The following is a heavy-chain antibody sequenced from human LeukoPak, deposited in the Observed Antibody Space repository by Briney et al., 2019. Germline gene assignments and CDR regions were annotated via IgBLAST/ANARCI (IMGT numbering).Heavy chain of an antibody. Sequence: SGTLSLTCAVYGGSFSGYYWSWIRQPPGKGLEWIGEINHSGSTNYNPSLKSRVTISVDTSKNQFSLKLSSVTAADTAVYYCARVVPAAMGFDYWGQGTLVTVSS. J-gene: IGHJ4*02. CDR2: INHSGST. D-gene: IGHD2-2*01. CDR1: GGSFSGYY. CDR3: ARVVPAAMGFDY. V-gene: IGHV4-34*01.